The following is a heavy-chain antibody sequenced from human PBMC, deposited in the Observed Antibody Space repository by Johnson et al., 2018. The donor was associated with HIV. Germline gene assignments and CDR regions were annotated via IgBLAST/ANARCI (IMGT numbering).Heavy chain of an antibody. CDR1: GFTFDDYA. D-gene: IGHD1-26*01. CDR2: IYSGGST. Sequence: VQLVESGGGLVQPGRSLRLSCAASGFTFDDYAMHWVRQAPGKGLEWVSGIYSGGSTYYADSVKGRFTISRDNSKNTLYLQMNSLRAEDTAVYYCAREWDPRTPDAFDIWGQGTMVTVSS. V-gene: IGHV3-66*01. CDR3: AREWDPRTPDAFDI. J-gene: IGHJ3*02.